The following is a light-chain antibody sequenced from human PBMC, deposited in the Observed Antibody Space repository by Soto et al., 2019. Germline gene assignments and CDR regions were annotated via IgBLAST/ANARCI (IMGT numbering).Light chain of an antibody. V-gene: IGKV3-15*01. J-gene: IGKJ4*01. CDR3: QQYNVWPLT. Sequence: EIVMTQSPATLSVSPGERATLSCRASQSVSSNLAWYQQKPGQTPKLLISVASTRATGIPARFSGSGSGPELTLTMSRLQSEDFAVYYCQQYNVWPLTFGGGTKVEFK. CDR1: QSVSSN. CDR2: VAS.